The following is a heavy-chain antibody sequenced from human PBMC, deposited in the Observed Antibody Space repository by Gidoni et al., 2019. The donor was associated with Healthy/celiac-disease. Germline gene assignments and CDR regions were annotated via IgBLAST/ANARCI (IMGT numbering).Heavy chain of an antibody. CDR2: IWYDGSNK. CDR3: ASGSGGLRLGELSLPNGY. CDR1: GFTFSSYG. D-gene: IGHD3-16*02. Sequence: QVQLLESGGGVGQPGRSLRLSCAASGFTFSSYGMYWVRQAPGKGLAWLAVIWYDGSNKYYADSVKGRFTISRDNSKNTLYLQMNSLRAEDTAVYYCASGSGGLRLGELSLPNGYWGQGTLVTVSS. J-gene: IGHJ4*02. V-gene: IGHV3-33*01.